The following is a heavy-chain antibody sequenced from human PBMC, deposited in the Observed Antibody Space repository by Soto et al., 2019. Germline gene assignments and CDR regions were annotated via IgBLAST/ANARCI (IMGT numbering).Heavy chain of an antibody. CDR1: GYTFPRYS. D-gene: IGHD2-21*02. J-gene: IGHJ4*02. CDR2: INAGDGIT. Sequence: QVQFVQSGAEVKKPGASVRVSCKASGYTFPRYSIHWMRQAPGQRLEWMGWINAGDGITKYSQTFQDRVTITIDTFASKAYMELSSLTSEDTAVYYCARDRAYCGGDCAYFDYWGQGTLVTVSS. CDR3: ARDRAYCGGDCAYFDY. V-gene: IGHV1-3*01.